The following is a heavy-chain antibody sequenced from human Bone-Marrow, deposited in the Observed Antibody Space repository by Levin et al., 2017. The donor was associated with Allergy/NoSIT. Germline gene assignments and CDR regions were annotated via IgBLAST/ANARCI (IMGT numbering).Heavy chain of an antibody. J-gene: IGHJ4*02. V-gene: IGHV3-53*01. Sequence: GGSLRLSCAASGFTVSRNYMNWVRQAPGKGLEWVSLIYSDGSTHYADSVRGRFTISRDNSKSTLFLQMTSLRVDDTAVYYCASNADFGYWGQGTLVTVSS. CDR1: GFTVSRNY. CDR2: IYSDGST. CDR3: ASNADFGY.